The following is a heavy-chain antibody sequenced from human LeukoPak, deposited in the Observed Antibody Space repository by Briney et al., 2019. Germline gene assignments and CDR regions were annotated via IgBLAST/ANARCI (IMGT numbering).Heavy chain of an antibody. V-gene: IGHV3-30*18. D-gene: IGHD6-13*01. Sequence: PGRSLRLSCAASGFTFSSYGMHWVRQAPGKGLEWVAVISYDGSNKYYADSVKGRFTISRDNSKYTLYLQMNSLRAEDTAVYYCAKVRVPKQPRHYYGMDVWGKGTTVTVSS. CDR1: GFTFSSYG. CDR2: ISYDGSNK. CDR3: AKVRVPKQPRHYYGMDV. J-gene: IGHJ6*04.